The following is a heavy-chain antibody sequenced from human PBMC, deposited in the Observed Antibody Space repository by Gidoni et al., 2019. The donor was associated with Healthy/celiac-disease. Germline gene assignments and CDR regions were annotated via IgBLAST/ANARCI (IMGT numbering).Heavy chain of an antibody. CDR2: IYYSGST. Sequence: QVQLQESGPGLVKPSETLSLTCTVSGGSISSYYWSWIRQPPGKGLEWIGYIYYSGSTNYNPSLKSRVTISVDTSKNQFSLKLSSVTAADTAVYYCARLDGDSSGYVDYWGQGTLVTVSS. J-gene: IGHJ4*02. D-gene: IGHD3-22*01. CDR3: ARLDGDSSGYVDY. V-gene: IGHV4-59*08. CDR1: GGSISSYY.